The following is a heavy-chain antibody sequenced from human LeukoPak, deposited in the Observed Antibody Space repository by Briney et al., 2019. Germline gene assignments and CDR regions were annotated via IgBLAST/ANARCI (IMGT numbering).Heavy chain of an antibody. CDR3: ARADQVEMAGY. J-gene: IGHJ4*02. CDR2: ISTDNGNT. CDR1: GYSFTSYG. D-gene: IGHD5-24*01. Sequence: GASVKVSCRASGYSFTSYGISWARQALGRGLEWMGWISTDNGNTNYVQNLQGRVSMTRDTFTSTVYMELRSLRSDDTAVYYCARADQVEMAGYWGQGTLVTVSS. V-gene: IGHV1-18*01.